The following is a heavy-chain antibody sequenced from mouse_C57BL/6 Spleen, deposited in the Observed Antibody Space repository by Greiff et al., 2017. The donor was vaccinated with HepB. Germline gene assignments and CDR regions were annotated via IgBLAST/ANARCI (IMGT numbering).Heavy chain of an antibody. CDR2: VYPYNGGT. D-gene: IGHD2-4*01. CDR1: GFTFTDYY. V-gene: IGHV1-36*01. CDR3: ARSMPIYYDYDVHFDY. Sequence: EVKVVESGPVLVKPGPSVKISCKASGFTFTDYYMHWVKQSHGKSLEWIGLVYPYNGGTSYNQKFKGKATLTVDTSSSTAYMELNSLTSEDSAVYYCARSMPIYYDYDVHFDYWGQSTTLTVSS. J-gene: IGHJ2*01.